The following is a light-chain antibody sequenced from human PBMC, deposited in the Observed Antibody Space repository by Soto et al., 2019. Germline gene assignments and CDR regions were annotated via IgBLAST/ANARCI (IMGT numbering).Light chain of an antibody. V-gene: IGKV1-6*01. CDR2: AAS. CDR1: QGIRND. J-gene: IGKJ1*01. Sequence: AIQMTQSPSSLSASVGDSVTITCRASQGIRNDLGWYQQKPGKAHKLLIYAASSLQSGVPSRFSGRGSGTDFTLTISSLQTEDFATYYCLQDYNYPWTFGPGTKGDIK. CDR3: LQDYNYPWT.